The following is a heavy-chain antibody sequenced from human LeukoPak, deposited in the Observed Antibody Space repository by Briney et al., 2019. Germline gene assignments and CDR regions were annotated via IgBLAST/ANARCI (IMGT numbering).Heavy chain of an antibody. CDR2: ISSSSSYK. D-gene: IGHD6-19*01. CDR1: GFTLSSYR. J-gene: IGHJ4*02. Sequence: GGSLRPSYAASGFTLSSYRMKWARRDPGKWLEWVSSISSSSSYKYYADSVKGRFIISRDNANNSLYLQMNSLRAEDTAVYYCAREGSGVAGHFDYWGQGTLVTVSS. CDR3: AREGSGVAGHFDY. V-gene: IGHV3-21*01.